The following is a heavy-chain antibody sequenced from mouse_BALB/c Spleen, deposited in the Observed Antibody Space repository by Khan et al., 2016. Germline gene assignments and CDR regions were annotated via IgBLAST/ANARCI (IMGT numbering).Heavy chain of an antibody. J-gene: IGHJ4*01. CDR3: ARTGDYPYYAMDY. CDR1: GYTFTNYG. V-gene: IGHV9-3*02. CDR2: INSNTGEP. Sequence: QIQLVQSGPELKKPGETVKISCKASGYTFTNYGMNWVKQAPGKGLKWMGWINSNTGEPTYVEEFKGRFAFSLETSASTAYLQINNLKNEDTATXFSARTGDYPYYAMDYWGQGTSVTVSS. D-gene: IGHD2-13*01.